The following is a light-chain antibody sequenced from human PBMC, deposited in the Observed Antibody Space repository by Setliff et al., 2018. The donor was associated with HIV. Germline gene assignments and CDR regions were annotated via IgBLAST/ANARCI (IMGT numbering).Light chain of an antibody. J-gene: IGLJ3*02. CDR2: EVT. CDR1: SSDVGSYNL. CDR3: FSYAGSSIFV. Sequence: QSVLTQSASVSGSPGQSITISCTGTSSDVGSYNLVSWYQQHPGDGPKLMIYEVTKRPSGVSDRFSGSKSGNTASLTISGLQAEDEADYYCFSYAGSSIFVFGGGTNVTVL. V-gene: IGLV2-23*02.